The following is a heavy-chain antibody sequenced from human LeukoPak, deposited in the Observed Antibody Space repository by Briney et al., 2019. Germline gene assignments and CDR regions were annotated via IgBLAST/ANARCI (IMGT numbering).Heavy chain of an antibody. J-gene: IGHJ4*02. CDR3: ARVENYYGSGSYFRDY. CDR2: INHSGST. Sequence: TPSETLSLTCAVYGGSFSGYYWSWIRQPPGKGLEWIGEINHSGSTSYNPSLESRVTISVDMSKNQFSLKLSSVTATDTAVYYCARVENYYGSGSYFRDYWGQGTLVTVSS. CDR1: GGSFSGYY. V-gene: IGHV4-34*01. D-gene: IGHD3-10*01.